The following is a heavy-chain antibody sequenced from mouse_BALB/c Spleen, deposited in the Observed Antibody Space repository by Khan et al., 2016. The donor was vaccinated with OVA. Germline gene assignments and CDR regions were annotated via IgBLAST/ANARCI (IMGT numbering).Heavy chain of an antibody. V-gene: IGHV3-5*02. CDR2: IYYSGTV. CDR1: GISITSGNYR. CDR3: ARDYGSLYWFFDV. D-gene: IGHD1-1*01. Sequence: QLEESGPGLVKPSQTVSLTCTVTGISITSGNYRWNWIRQFPGNKLEWIGNIYYSGTVTYNPSLTSRTTITRDTSKNQFFLEMNSLTAEDTATYYCARDYGSLYWFFDVWGAGTTVTVSS. J-gene: IGHJ1*01.